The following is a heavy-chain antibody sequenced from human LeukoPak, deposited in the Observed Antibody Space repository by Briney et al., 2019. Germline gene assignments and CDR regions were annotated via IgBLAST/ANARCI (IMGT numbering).Heavy chain of an antibody. CDR3: ARDRGIDYYGSGSYYRHYYYYMDV. J-gene: IGHJ6*03. CDR2: IVVGSGNT. D-gene: IGHD3-10*01. CDR1: GFTFTSSA. Sequence: GTSVKVSCKASGFTFTSSAMQWVRQARGQRLEWIGWIVVGSGNTNYAQKFQGRVTMTRDTSISTAYMELSRLRSDDTAVYYCARDRGIDYYGSGSYYRHYYYYMDVWGKGTTVTVSS. V-gene: IGHV1-58*02.